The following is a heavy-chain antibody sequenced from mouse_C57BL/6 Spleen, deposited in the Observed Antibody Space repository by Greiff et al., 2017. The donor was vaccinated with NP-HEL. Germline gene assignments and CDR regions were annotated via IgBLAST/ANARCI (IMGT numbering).Heavy chain of an antibody. D-gene: IGHD2-5*01. CDR1: GYTFTDYY. Sequence: DVKLVESGPELVKPGASVKMSCKASGYTFTDYYMHWVKQSHGKSLEWIGYIYPNNGGNGYNQKFKGKATLTVDKSSSTAYMELRSLTSEDSAVYYCAREDYSNFEGFAYWGQGTLVTVSA. CDR2: IYPNNGGN. CDR3: AREDYSNFEGFAY. J-gene: IGHJ3*01. V-gene: IGHV1-34*01.